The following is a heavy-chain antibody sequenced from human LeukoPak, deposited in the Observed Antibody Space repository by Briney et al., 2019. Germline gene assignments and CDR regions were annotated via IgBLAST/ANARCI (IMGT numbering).Heavy chain of an antibody. CDR2: ISIPGSV. Sequence: GGSLRLSCAASGFTVSSNYMNWVRQAPGKGLEWVSVISIPGSVTYADSVKGRFTTSRDNSKNTLYLQMNSLRADDTAVYYCSRDKGSSWSDAFDIWGQGTMVTVSS. D-gene: IGHD6-13*01. V-gene: IGHV3-53*01. J-gene: IGHJ3*02. CDR3: SRDKGSSWSDAFDI. CDR1: GFTVSSNY.